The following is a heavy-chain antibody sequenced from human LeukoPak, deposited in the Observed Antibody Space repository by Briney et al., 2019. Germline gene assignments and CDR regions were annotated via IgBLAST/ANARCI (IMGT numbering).Heavy chain of an antibody. Sequence: SETLSLTCTVSGGSISSYYSSWIRQPPGKGLEWIGYIYYSGSTNYNPSLKSRVTISVDTSKNQFSLKLSSVTAADTAVYYCARDMDYYDSSGYYYYYGMDVWGQGTTVTVSS. CDR2: IYYSGST. CDR3: ARDMDYYDSSGYYYYYGMDV. J-gene: IGHJ6*02. CDR1: GGSISSYY. V-gene: IGHV4-59*01. D-gene: IGHD3-22*01.